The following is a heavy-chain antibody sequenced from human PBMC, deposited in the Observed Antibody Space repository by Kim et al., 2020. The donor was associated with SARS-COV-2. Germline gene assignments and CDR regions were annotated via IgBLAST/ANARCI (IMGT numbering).Heavy chain of an antibody. CDR1: GFTFSSYA. V-gene: IGHV3-23*01. CDR2: ISGSGGNT. CDR3: AKGLYSRSSYYYGMDV. D-gene: IGHD6-13*01. Sequence: GGSLRLSCAASGFTFSSYAMSWVRQAPGKGLEWVSAISGSGGNTYYADSVKGRFTISRDNSKNTLYLQMNSLRAEDTAVYYCAKGLYSRSSYYYGMDVWGQGATVTVSS. J-gene: IGHJ6*02.